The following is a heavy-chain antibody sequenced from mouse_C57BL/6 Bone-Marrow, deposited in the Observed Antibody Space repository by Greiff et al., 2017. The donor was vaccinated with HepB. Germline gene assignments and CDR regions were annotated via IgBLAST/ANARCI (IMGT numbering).Heavy chain of an antibody. CDR1: GFTFSDYG. V-gene: IGHV5-15*01. Sequence: EVKVVESGGGLVQPGGSLKLSCAASGFTFSDYGMAWVRQAPRKGPEWVAFISNLAYSIYYADPLTGRFTIARENAKTTLYLEMSSLRSEDTAMYYCARNYYGSSWAMDYWGQGTSVTVSS. D-gene: IGHD1-1*01. CDR2: ISNLAYSI. CDR3: ARNYYGSSWAMDY. J-gene: IGHJ4*01.